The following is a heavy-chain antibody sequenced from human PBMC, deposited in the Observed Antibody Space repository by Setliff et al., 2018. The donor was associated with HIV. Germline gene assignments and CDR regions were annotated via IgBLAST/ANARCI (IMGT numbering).Heavy chain of an antibody. CDR2: INHSGST. V-gene: IGHV4-34*01. CDR3: ASLTDYGGDSGSH. D-gene: IGHD4-17*01. J-gene: IGHJ4*02. Sequence: SETLSLTCAVYGGSFSGYYWSWIRQPPGKGLEWIGEINHSGSTNYNPSLKSRVTISEDTSKNQFSLKLSSVTAADTAVYYCASLTDYGGDSGSHWGQGTLVTVSS. CDR1: GGSFSGYY.